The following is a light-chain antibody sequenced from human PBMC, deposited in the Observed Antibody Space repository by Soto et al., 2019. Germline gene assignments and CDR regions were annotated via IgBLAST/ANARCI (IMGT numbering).Light chain of an antibody. V-gene: IGKV3D-20*01. CDR2: DAT. Sequence: EIVLTQSPATLYLSPGESATLSCGASQSVPYSYVAWYQHKPGLAPRLLIHDATTRATGIPNRFSGSGSGTDFTLVISRLEPEDFAVYYCQQYGSSITFGQGTRLEIK. CDR1: QSVPYSY. J-gene: IGKJ5*01. CDR3: QQYGSSIT.